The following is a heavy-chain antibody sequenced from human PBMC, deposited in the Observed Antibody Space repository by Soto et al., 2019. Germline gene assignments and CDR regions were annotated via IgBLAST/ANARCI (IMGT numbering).Heavy chain of an antibody. J-gene: IGHJ6*03. V-gene: IGHV4-34*01. CDR2: INHSGST. Sequence: TLSLTCAVYGGSFSGYYWSWIRQPPGKGLEWIGEINHSGSTNYNPSLKSRVTISVDTSKNQFSLKLSSVTAADTAVYYCARGASTVTHGYYYYYYMDVWGKGTTVTVSS. D-gene: IGHD4-17*01. CDR3: ARGASTVTHGYYYYYYMDV. CDR1: GGSFSGYY.